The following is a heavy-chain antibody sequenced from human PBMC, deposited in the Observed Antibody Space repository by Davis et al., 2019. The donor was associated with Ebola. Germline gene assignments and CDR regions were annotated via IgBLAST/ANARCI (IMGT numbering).Heavy chain of an antibody. CDR3: ANLGSGSHYEDFDY. CDR2: ISSDSDYI. CDR1: GFTFSTYS. J-gene: IGHJ4*02. V-gene: IGHV3-21*01. Sequence: GESLKISCAASGFTFSTYSMSWVRQAPGKGLEWVSSISSDSDYIYYADSAKGRFTISRDNAKNSLYLQMNTLRPEDTAVYYCANLGSGSHYEDFDYWGQGTLVTVSS. D-gene: IGHD3-10*01.